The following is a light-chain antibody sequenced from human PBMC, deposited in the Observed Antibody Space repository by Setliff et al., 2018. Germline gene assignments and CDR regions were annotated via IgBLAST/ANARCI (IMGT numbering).Light chain of an antibody. CDR2: EVS. CDR1: SSDFVDSNY. Sequence: QSALTQPASVSGSPGQSITISCTGSSSDFVDSNYLSWYQQHPGKAPKLMIYEVSNRPSWVSNRFSGSKSGNTASLTISGLQAEDEADYYCSSYTSSWVFGGGTKVTVL. V-gene: IGLV2-14*01. CDR3: SSYTSSWV. J-gene: IGLJ3*02.